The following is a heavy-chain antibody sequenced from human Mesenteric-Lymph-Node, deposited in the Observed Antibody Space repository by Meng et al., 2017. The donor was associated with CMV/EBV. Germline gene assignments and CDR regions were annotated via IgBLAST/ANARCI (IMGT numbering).Heavy chain of an antibody. CDR2: IYYSGST. J-gene: IGHJ4*02. CDR3: ARIAAAGTLVPFDY. CDR1: GGSISSGGDY. V-gene: IGHV4-31*02. Sequence: SGGSISSGGDYWSWIRLHPGKGLEWIGYIYYSGSTYYNPSLKSRVTISVDTSKNQFSLKLSSVTAADTAVYYCARIAAAGTLVPFDYWGQGTLVTVSS. D-gene: IGHD6-13*01.